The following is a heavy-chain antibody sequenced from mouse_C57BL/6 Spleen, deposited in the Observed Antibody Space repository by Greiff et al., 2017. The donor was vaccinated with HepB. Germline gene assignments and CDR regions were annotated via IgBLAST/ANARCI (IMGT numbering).Heavy chain of an antibody. CDR3: ASAYDYGGNYAMDY. Sequence: EVQLQQSGPELVKPGASVKISCKASGYTFTDYYMNWVKQSHGKSLEWIGDINPNNGGTSYNQKFKGKATLTVDKSSSTAYMELRSLTSEDSAVYYCASAYDYGGNYAMDYWGQGTSVTVSS. CDR2: INPNNGGT. V-gene: IGHV1-26*01. J-gene: IGHJ4*01. D-gene: IGHD2-4*01. CDR1: GYTFTDYY.